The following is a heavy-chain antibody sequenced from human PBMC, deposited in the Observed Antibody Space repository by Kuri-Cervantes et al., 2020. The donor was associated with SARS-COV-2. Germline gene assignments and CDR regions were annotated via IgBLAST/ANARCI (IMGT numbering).Heavy chain of an antibody. V-gene: IGHV3-30*03. CDR1: GFTFSSYA. CDR2: ISYDGSNK. CDR3: ARNLRGVLWTFDY. J-gene: IGHJ4*02. Sequence: GESLKISCAASGFTFSSYAMSWVRQAPGKGLEWVAVISYDGSNKYYADSVKGRFTISRDNSKNTLYLQMNSLRAEDTAVYYCARNLRGVLWTFDYWGQGTLVTVSS. D-gene: IGHD3-10*01.